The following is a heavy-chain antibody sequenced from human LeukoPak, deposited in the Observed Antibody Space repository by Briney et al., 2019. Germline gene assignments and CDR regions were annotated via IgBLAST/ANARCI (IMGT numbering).Heavy chain of an antibody. V-gene: IGHV4-34*01. D-gene: IGHD6-13*01. CDR3: ARVGSWYFHFDY. J-gene: IGHJ4*02. Sequence: SSETLSLTFAVYGESFSGYYWSWIRQPPGKGLEWIGEINHSGSTNYNPSLKSRVTISVDTSKNQFSLKLSSVTAADMAVYYCARVGSWYFHFDYWGQGTLVTVSS. CDR1: GESFSGYY. CDR2: INHSGST.